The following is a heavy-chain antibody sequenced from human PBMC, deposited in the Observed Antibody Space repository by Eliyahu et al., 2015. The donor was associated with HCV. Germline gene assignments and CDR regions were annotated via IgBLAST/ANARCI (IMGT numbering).Heavy chain of an antibody. V-gene: IGHV3-33*08. J-gene: IGHJ4*02. CDR3: ARESRSDCSSTNCYFDF. Sequence: QVQLVESGGGVVQPGKSLRLSCAASGFTFNXYGMHWVRQAPGKGLEWVAVIWYDGSNKYYADSVKGRFTISRDNSKNTLSLQMNSLRAEDTAVYYCARESRSDCSSTNCYFDFWGQGILVTVSS. D-gene: IGHD2-2*01. CDR1: GFTFNXYG. CDR2: IWYDGSNK.